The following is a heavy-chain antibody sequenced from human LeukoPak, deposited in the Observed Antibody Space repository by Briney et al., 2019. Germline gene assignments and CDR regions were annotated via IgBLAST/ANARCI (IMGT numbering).Heavy chain of an antibody. CDR2: ISSSGSTI. CDR3: ARGEMATIPFDY. D-gene: IGHD5-24*01. CDR1: GFTFSDYY. J-gene: IGHJ4*02. Sequence: GGSLLLSCAASGFTFSDYYMSWIRPAPGKGLEWVSYISSSGSTIYYADSVKGRFTISRDNAKNSLYLQMNSLRAEDTAVYYCARGEMATIPFDYWGQGTLVTVSS. V-gene: IGHV3-11*01.